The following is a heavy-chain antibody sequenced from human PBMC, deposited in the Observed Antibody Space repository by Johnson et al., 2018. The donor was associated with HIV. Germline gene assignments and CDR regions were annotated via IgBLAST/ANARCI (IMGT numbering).Heavy chain of an antibody. J-gene: IGHJ3*02. CDR3: AKDIGPRMGPDAFDI. Sequence: VQLVESGGGLVQPGRSLRLSCAASRFTFDDYAMHWVRQAPGKGLEWVSGISWNSGSIGYADSVKGRFTISRDNAKNSLYLQMNSLRAEDTALYYCAKDIGPRMGPDAFDIWGQGTMVTVSS. CDR2: ISWNSGSI. CDR1: RFTFDDYA. V-gene: IGHV3-9*01. D-gene: IGHD2-8*01.